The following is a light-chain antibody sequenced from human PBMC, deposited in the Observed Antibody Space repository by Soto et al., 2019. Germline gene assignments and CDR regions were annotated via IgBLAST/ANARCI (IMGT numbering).Light chain of an antibody. CDR1: QSVSSSY. CDR2: GAS. J-gene: IGKJ5*01. CDR3: HQYGISPPFT. Sequence: EIVLTQSPGTLSLSPGERATLSCRASQSVSSSYLAWYQQKPGQAPRLLIYGASSRATGIPDRFSGSGSGTDFTITISRLEPEDFAMYYCHQYGISPPFTFGQGTRLEIK. V-gene: IGKV3-20*01.